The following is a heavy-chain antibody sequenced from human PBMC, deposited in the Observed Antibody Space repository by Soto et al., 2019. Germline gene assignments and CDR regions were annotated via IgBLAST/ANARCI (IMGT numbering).Heavy chain of an antibody. CDR3: ASSYIYGAPVAGMDFQR. CDR1: GDSISSHY. D-gene: IGHD4-17*01. J-gene: IGHJ1*01. Sequence: QVQLQESGPGLVKPSETLSLTCTVSGDSISSHYWNWIRQPPGKGLEWIGYIFYSGSTNYNPSLKSRVTISVDTSKNQFSLKLTSVTAADTAVYYCASSYIYGAPVAGMDFQRWGQGTLVTVSS. V-gene: IGHV4-59*08. CDR2: IFYSGST.